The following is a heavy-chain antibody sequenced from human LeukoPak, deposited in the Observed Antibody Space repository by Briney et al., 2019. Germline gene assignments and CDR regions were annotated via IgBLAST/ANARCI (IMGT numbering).Heavy chain of an antibody. J-gene: IGHJ5*02. CDR2: INHSGST. CDR1: GGSFSGYY. Sequence: KPSETLSLTCAVYGGSFSGYYWSWIRQPPGKGLEWIGEINHSGSTNYNPSLKSRVTISVDTSKNQFSLKLSSVTAADTAVYYCARESYYDSSGSNWFDPWGRGTLVTVSS. D-gene: IGHD3-22*01. CDR3: ARESYYDSSGSNWFDP. V-gene: IGHV4-34*01.